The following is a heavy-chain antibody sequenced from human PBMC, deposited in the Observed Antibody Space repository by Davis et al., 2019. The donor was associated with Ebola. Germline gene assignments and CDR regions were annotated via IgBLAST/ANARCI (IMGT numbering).Heavy chain of an antibody. Sequence: GESLKISCKDSGNSFTSHRIGWVRQMPGKGLDWMGIIYTGYSDTRYSPSFRGQVTISADKSMKTAFLQWSSLKASDSGMYYCASLRRTITGMDDGFDIWGQGTMVTVSS. V-gene: IGHV5-51*01. J-gene: IGHJ3*02. CDR1: GNSFTSHR. CDR2: IYTGYSDT. CDR3: ASLRRTITGMDDGFDI. D-gene: IGHD2-8*02.